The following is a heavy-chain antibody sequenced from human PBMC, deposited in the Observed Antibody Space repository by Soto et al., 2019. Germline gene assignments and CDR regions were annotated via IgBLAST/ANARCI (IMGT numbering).Heavy chain of an antibody. CDR1: GYTFTSYG. V-gene: IGHV1-18*01. Sequence: QVKLVQSGAEVKKPGASVKVSCKASGYTFTSYGISWVRLVPGQGLEWMGWISAYNGHTNYAQKLQGRVTITTDTSTSTAYMELRRLIYDDTAVYYCARDLPGDPYYWGHRTLVTVSS. CDR3: ARDLPGDPYY. CDR2: ISAYNGHT. J-gene: IGHJ4*01. D-gene: IGHD2-21*01.